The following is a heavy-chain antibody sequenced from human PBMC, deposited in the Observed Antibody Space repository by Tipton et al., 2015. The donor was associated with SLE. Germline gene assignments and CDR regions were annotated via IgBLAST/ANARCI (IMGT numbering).Heavy chain of an antibody. V-gene: IGHV3-7*01. Sequence: SLRLSCAASGFTFSSYWMSWVRQAPGKGLEWVANIKQDGSEKYYVDSVKGRFTISRDNAKNSLYLQMNSLRAEDTAVYYCARDSEARYCSSTSCPNWFDPWGQGTLVTVSS. D-gene: IGHD2-2*01. J-gene: IGHJ5*02. CDR1: GFTFSSYW. CDR2: IKQDGSEK. CDR3: ARDSEARYCSSTSCPNWFDP.